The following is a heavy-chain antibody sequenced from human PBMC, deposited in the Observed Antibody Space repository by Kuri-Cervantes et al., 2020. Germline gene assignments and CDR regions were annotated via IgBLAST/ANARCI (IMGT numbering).Heavy chain of an antibody. CDR3: ARGGGNYYDSSGKYYYYYYYMDV. V-gene: IGHV4-38-2*02. CDR1: GYSISSAYY. D-gene: IGHD3-22*01. J-gene: IGHJ6*03. Sequence: GSLRLSCTISGYSISSAYYWGWIRQPPGKGLEWIGSIYQSGSAYYNPSLQSRVTISLDTSKNQFSLKLSSVTAADTAVYYCARGGGNYYDSSGKYYYYYYYMDVWGKGTTVTVSS. CDR2: IYQSGSA.